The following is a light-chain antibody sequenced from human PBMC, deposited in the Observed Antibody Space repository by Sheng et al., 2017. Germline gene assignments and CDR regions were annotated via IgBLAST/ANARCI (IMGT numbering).Light chain of an antibody. J-gene: IGKJ2*01. CDR1: QGINNY. CDR3: QQYYTTPYT. CDR2: AAS. Sequence: DIQLTQSPSFLSASVGDRVTITCRASQGINNYLAWYQQKPGKAPNLLIYAASTLQSGVPSRFSGSGSGTEFTLTISSLQPKDFATYYCQQYYTTPYTFGQGTKLEIK. V-gene: IGKV1-9*01.